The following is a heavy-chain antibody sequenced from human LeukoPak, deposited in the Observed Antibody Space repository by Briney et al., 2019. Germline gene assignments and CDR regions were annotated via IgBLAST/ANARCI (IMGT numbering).Heavy chain of an antibody. CDR3: VRVTTTYYYDSGGYCDY. J-gene: IGHJ4*02. V-gene: IGHV3-21*01. Sequence: KPGGSLRLSCAASGFTLSTYRMNWVRQAPGKGLEWVSSISSTSSHIYYADSVKGRFTISRDNAKNSLHLQMNSLRADDSAVYYCVRVTTTYYYDSGGYCDYWGQGTLVTVSS. CDR1: GFTLSTYR. CDR2: ISSTSSHI. D-gene: IGHD3-22*01.